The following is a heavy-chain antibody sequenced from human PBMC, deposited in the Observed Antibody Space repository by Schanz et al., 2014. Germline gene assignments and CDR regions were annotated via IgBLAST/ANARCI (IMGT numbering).Heavy chain of an antibody. CDR2: ISSSSSYT. Sequence: EVQLVESGGGLIQPGGSLRLSCAGSGFTFSSYAMSWARQAPGKGLEWVSYISSSSSYTNYADSVKGRFTISRDNSNNTVYLQMNTLRAEDTAVYYCAKRNHDMQSLPLDYWGQGTLVIVSS. CDR3: AKRNHDMQSLPLDY. CDR1: GFTFSSYA. J-gene: IGHJ4*02. D-gene: IGHD3-9*01. V-gene: IGHV3-23*04.